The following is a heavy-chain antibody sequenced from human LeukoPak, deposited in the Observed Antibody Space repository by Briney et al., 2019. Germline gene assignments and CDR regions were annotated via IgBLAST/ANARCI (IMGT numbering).Heavy chain of an antibody. CDR1: GFTFSNFG. D-gene: IGHD1-26*01. V-gene: IGHV3-30*03. J-gene: IGHJ6*02. Sequence: GGSLRLSCAASGFTFSNFGMHWVRRAPGKGLEWVAVISYDGKNEYYADPVKGRFTISRDNAKNSLYLQMNSLRTEDTAVYYCVRELAGASSLEMDVWGQGTTVTVSS. CDR3: VRELAGASSLEMDV. CDR2: ISYDGKNE.